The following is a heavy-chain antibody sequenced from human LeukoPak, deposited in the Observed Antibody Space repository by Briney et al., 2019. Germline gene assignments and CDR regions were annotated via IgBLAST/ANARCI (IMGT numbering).Heavy chain of an antibody. CDR1: GYTFSNFD. V-gene: IGHV1-18*04. CDR2: ISAYNVTP. CDR3: ARDEGDY. J-gene: IGHJ4*02. Sequence: ASVKVSCKASGYTFSNFDIGWVRQGPGQGLEWMGWISAYNVTPPYPQKLQGRLTMTSDTSTSTAYMELRSLRPDDTAVYYCARDEGDYWGQGTLVTVSS.